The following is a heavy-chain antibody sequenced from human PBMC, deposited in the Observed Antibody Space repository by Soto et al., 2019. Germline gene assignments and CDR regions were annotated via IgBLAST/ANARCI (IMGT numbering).Heavy chain of an antibody. Sequence: SGTLCLTCSVSAGAMSSGDCYLSWSRQPRGKGLEWIGYIYYILITYYNPSLKRQGTIALDALKNQLFLKLTPVTAADTAAYYCARASILYYDIFGPIWFDPRSQGTLVTVSS. D-gene: IGHD3-9*01. CDR2: IYYILIT. CDR3: ARASILYYDIFGPIWFDP. J-gene: IGHJ5*02. CDR1: AGAMSSGDCY. V-gene: IGHV4-30-4*01.